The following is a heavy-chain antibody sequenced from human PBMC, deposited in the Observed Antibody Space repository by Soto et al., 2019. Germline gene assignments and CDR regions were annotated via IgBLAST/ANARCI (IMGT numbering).Heavy chain of an antibody. V-gene: IGHV1-3*01. CDR3: ARDRGIVVVPAAKTRHDYYYMDV. D-gene: IGHD2-2*01. CDR1: GYTFTSYA. CDR2: INAGNGNT. J-gene: IGHJ6*03. Sequence: QVQLVQSGAEVKKPGASVKVSCKASGYTFTSYAMHWVRQAPGQRLEWMGWINAGNGNTKYSQKCQGRVTITRDTSASTAYMELSSLRSEDTAVYYCARDRGIVVVPAAKTRHDYYYMDVWGKGTTVTVSS.